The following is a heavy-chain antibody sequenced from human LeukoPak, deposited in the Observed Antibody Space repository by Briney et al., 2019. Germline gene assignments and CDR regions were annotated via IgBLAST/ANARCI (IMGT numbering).Heavy chain of an antibody. V-gene: IGHV3-48*02. CDR1: GFTFSSYP. CDR2: ISSSGYTI. D-gene: IGHD2-2*01. CDR3: ARRLTQYDCFDP. Sequence: GGSLRLSCAASGFTFSSYPMNWVRQAPGKGLEWLSYISSSGYTIYYADSVKGRFSISRDNAKNSLFLQMNSLRDEDTAVYYCARRLTQYDCFDPWGQGILVTVSS. J-gene: IGHJ5*02.